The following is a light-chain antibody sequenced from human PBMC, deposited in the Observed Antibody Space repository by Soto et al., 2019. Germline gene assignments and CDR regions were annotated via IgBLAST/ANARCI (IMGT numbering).Light chain of an antibody. CDR2: AAS. CDR3: QKYNSAPKT. V-gene: IGKV1-27*01. J-gene: IGKJ1*01. CDR1: QDIGNY. Sequence: DIQMTQSPSSLSASVRDRVTITCRASQDIGNYLAWYQQKPGKVPKLLIYAASTLQSGVPSRFSGSASGTDFTLTISSLQPEDVATYYCQKYNSAPKTFGQGTKVEIK.